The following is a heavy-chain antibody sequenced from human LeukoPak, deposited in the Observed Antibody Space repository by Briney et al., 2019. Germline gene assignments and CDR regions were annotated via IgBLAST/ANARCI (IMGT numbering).Heavy chain of an antibody. Sequence: PSETLSLTCTVSGGSISSYYWSWIRQPPGKGLEWIGYIYYSGSTNYNPSLKSRVTISVDTSKNQFSLKLSSVTAADTAVYYCARARTIFGVVIMFDYWGQGTLVTVSS. J-gene: IGHJ4*02. CDR3: ARARTIFGVVIMFDY. CDR1: GGSISSYY. D-gene: IGHD3-3*01. CDR2: IYYSGST. V-gene: IGHV4-59*01.